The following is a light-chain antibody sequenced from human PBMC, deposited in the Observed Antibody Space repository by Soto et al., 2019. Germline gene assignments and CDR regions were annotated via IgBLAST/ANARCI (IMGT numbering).Light chain of an antibody. CDR1: SSDVGSYNP. J-gene: IGLJ1*01. CDR2: EVS. CDR3: CSYAGTSTPYV. Sequence: QSVLTQPASVSGTPGESIIISCTGTSSDVGSYNPVSWYQQHPGKAPKLMIYEVSKRPSGVSNRFSGSKSGNTASLTISGLQAEDEADYYCCSYAGTSTPYVFGTGTKVT. V-gene: IGLV2-23*02.